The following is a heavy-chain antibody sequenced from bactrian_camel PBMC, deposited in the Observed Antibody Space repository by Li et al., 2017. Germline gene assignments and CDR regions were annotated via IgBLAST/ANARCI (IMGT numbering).Heavy chain of an antibody. J-gene: IGHJ4*01. CDR1: RYAE. CDR3: AADGRSRLSCTYSASFSY. V-gene: IGHV3-3*01. Sequence: QLVESGGGSVQAGGSLRLSCAASRYAEMGWFCQAPGKEREVVAAIYHGDTSTYYADSVQGRFTISQDNTKNMVYLQMNSLKPEDTGMYYCAADGRSRLSCTYSASFSYWGQGTQVTVS. CDR2: IYHGDTST. D-gene: IGHD2*01.